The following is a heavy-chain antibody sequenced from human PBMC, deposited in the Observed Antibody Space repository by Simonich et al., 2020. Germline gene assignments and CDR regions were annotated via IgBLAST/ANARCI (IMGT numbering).Heavy chain of an antibody. CDR1: GFTFSSYA. J-gene: IGHJ3*02. Sequence: GGGLVQPGGSLRLSCAASGFTFSSYAMSWVRQAPGKGLEWVSAISGSGGSTYYADSVKGRFTISRDKSKTTLYLQMNSLRAEDTAVYYCAKDLGERITMIVVVIDAFDIWGQGTMVTVSS. CDR2: ISGSGGST. V-gene: IGHV3-23*01. D-gene: IGHD3-22*01. CDR3: AKDLGERITMIVVVIDAFDI.